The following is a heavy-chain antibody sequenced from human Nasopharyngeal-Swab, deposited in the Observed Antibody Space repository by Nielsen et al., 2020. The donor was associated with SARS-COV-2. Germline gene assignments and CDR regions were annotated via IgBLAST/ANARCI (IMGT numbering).Heavy chain of an antibody. Sequence: LSLTCAVYGGSFSDYYWSWIRQSPGRGLEWIGEINHSGSTNYNPSLKSRVSISIDTSRNQFSLKLNSVTAADTAIYYCARDRELEATILVYFAYWGQGTLVTVSS. CDR1: GGSFSDYY. CDR2: INHSGST. D-gene: IGHD5-12*01. CDR3: ARDRELEATILVYFAY. J-gene: IGHJ4*02. V-gene: IGHV4-34*01.